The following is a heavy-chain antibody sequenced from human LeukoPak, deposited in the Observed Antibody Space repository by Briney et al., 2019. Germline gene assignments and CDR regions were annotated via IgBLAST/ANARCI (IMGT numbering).Heavy chain of an antibody. CDR3: AREDPATGTDY. CDR2: IYHSGGT. V-gene: IGHV4-30-2*01. CDR1: GGSISSGGYS. Sequence: PSETLSLTCAVSGGSISSGGYSWSWIRQPPGKGLEWIGYIYHSGGTYYNPSLKSRVTISVDRSKNQFSLKLSSVTAADTAVYYCAREDPATGTDYWGQGTLVTVSS. D-gene: IGHD3-9*01. J-gene: IGHJ4*02.